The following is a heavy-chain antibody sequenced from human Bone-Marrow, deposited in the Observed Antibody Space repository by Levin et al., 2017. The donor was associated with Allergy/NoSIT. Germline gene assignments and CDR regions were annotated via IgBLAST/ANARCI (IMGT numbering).Heavy chain of an antibody. Sequence: GESLKISCAASGFTFSKYWMHWVRQAPGKGLVWVSRIKSDGSSTNYADSVKGRFTISRDNAKNTLYLQMNSLRAEDTAVYYCASVLAAGPRSFDYWGQGTLVTVSS. CDR3: ASVLAAGPRSFDY. J-gene: IGHJ4*02. V-gene: IGHV3-74*01. CDR2: IKSDGSST. D-gene: IGHD2-2*01. CDR1: GFTFSKYW.